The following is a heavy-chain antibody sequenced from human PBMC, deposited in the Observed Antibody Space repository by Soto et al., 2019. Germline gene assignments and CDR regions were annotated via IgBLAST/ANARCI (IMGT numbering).Heavy chain of an antibody. J-gene: IGHJ6*02. Sequence: VGSLRLSCAASGFTFSDYGMHWVRQAPGKGLEWVAVISYDGSNKKYVDSVKGRFTISRDNSKNTLYLQMNSLRAEDTAVYYCAKDLRITIFGVVNPYYYYGMDVWGQGTTVTVSS. D-gene: IGHD3-3*01. V-gene: IGHV3-30*18. CDR3: AKDLRITIFGVVNPYYYYGMDV. CDR2: ISYDGSNK. CDR1: GFTFSDYG.